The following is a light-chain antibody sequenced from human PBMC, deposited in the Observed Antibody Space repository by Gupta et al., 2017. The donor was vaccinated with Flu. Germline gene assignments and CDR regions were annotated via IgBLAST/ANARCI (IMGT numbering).Light chain of an antibody. Sequence: DIQMTQSPSTLSASVGDRVTITCRASQSISSWLSWYQQKPGKAPNLLIYRASSLGDGVPSRCFGSSGGTKVTLTIISLQHDDVSAYYYQQQISYSLYTFGQGTKLEIK. CDR3: QQQISYSLYT. CDR1: QSISSW. J-gene: IGKJ2*01. CDR2: RAS. V-gene: IGKV1-5*03.